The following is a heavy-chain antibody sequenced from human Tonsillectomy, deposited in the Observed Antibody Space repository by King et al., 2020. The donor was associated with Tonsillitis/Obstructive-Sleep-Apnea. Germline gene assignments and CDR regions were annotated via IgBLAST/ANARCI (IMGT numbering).Heavy chain of an antibody. D-gene: IGHD2-2*01. Sequence: QLVQSGGGLVKPGGSLRLSCAASGFTFSDYYMSWIRQAPGKGLEWVADISSSSSYTNYADSVRGRFTISRDNAKNSLYLQMNSRRAEDTAVYYCARGTQGYCSSTSCPSYYFDYWGQGPLVTVSS. J-gene: IGHJ4*02. CDR2: ISSSSSYT. V-gene: IGHV3-11*05. CDR3: ARGTQGYCSSTSCPSYYFDY. CDR1: GFTFSDYY.